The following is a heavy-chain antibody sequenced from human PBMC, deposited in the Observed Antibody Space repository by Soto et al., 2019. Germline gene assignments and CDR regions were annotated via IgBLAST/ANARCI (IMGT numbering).Heavy chain of an antibody. Sequence: QVRLVESGGGVVQPGRSLRLSCTASGFSFSSYAMYWFRQPPGKGLEWVAVISHDGINKHYADSVKGRVTVSGDNSNHSLDLQLNSLRGEDTAMYYCARDMYSSDYFVKWFEPWGQGTLVTVSS. CDR1: GFSFSSYA. V-gene: IGHV3-30-3*01. J-gene: IGHJ5*02. D-gene: IGHD6-19*01. CDR3: ARDMYSSDYFVKWFEP. CDR2: ISHDGINK.